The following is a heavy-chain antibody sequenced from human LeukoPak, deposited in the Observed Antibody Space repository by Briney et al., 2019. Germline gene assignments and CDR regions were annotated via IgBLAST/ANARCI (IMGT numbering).Heavy chain of an antibody. CDR1: GYTFTIYG. CDR2: ISAYNGNT. V-gene: IGHV1-18*01. J-gene: IGHJ4*02. CDR3: ARDGVVPAATVPDY. D-gene: IGHD2-2*01. Sequence: ASVKVSCKASGYTFTIYGISWVRQAPGQGLEWMGWISAYNGNTNYAQKLQGRVTMTTDTSASTASMELRSLRSDDTAVYYCARDGVVPAATVPDYWGQGTLVTVSS.